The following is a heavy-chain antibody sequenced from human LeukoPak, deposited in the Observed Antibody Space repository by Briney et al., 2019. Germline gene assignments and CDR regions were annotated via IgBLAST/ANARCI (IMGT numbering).Heavy chain of an antibody. J-gene: IGHJ4*02. D-gene: IGHD2-21*01. Sequence: GGSLILSCSCSGFTFSDYAMHWVRQAPGKGLEWVAVISYDGSNKYYADSVTGRFTISRDNSKTTLYLQMNNLIAEDTAVYYCANDPVYWCYCYPGADCFDCWGRGTLVTVSS. CDR3: ANDPVYWCYCYPGADCFDC. V-gene: IGHV3-30*18. CDR2: ISYDGSNK. CDR1: GFTFSDYA.